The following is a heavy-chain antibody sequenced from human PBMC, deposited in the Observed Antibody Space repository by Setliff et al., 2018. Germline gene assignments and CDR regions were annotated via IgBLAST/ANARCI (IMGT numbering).Heavy chain of an antibody. CDR2: INSFKT. V-gene: IGHV1-18*01. D-gene: IGHD4-17*01. CDR1: GYTFTNYG. Sequence: ASVKVSCKTSGYTFTNYGITWVRQAPGQGLEWMGWINSFKTNYPQKFLGRVTLTTDTSTNMGYMELSSLRSEDTADYFCARGSSVTTGGPQLDPWGQGTLVTVSS. J-gene: IGHJ5*02. CDR3: ARGSSVTTGGPQLDP.